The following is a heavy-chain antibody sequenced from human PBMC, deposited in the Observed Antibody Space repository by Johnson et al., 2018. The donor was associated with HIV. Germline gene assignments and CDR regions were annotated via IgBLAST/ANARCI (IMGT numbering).Heavy chain of an antibody. Sequence: VQLVESGGGVVQPGGSLRLSCAASGFTFDDYAMHWVRQAPGKGLEWVSVISWNGGSTYYADSVEGRFTISRDNSKNTLYLQMNSLRAEDTAVYYCAREMATICPQNFCDAFDIWGQGTMVTVSS. V-gene: IGHV3-43D*03. CDR2: ISWNGGST. D-gene: IGHD5-24*01. CDR3: AREMATICPQNFCDAFDI. J-gene: IGHJ3*02. CDR1: GFTFDDYA.